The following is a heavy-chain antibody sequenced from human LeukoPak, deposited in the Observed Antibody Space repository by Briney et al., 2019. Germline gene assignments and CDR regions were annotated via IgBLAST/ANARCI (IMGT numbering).Heavy chain of an antibody. Sequence: SETLSLTCTVSGGSISSSSYYWGWIRQPPGKGLEWFGSIYYSGSTYYNPSLKSRVTISVDTSKNQFSLKLSSVTAADTAVYYCARLTNYDFWSGLGIYFDYWGQGALVTVSS. D-gene: IGHD3-3*01. J-gene: IGHJ4*02. CDR1: GGSISSSSYY. CDR3: ARLTNYDFWSGLGIYFDY. CDR2: IYYSGST. V-gene: IGHV4-39*01.